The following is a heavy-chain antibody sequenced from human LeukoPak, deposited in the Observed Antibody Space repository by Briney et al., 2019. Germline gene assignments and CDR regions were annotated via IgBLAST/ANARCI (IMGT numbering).Heavy chain of an antibody. CDR2: INWNGGST. D-gene: IGHD2-15*01. Sequence: GGSLRLSCAASGFTFDYYGMSWVRQAPGKGLEWVSGINWNGGSTGYADSVKGRFTISRDNSKNTLYLQMNSLRAEDTAVYYCAKFSRCSGGSCYSGFDPWGQGTLVTVSS. CDR1: GFTFDYYG. J-gene: IGHJ5*02. V-gene: IGHV3-20*04. CDR3: AKFSRCSGGSCYSGFDP.